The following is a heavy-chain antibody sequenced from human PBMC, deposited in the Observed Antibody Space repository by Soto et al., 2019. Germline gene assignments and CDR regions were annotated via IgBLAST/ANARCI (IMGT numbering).Heavy chain of an antibody. V-gene: IGHV3-23*01. J-gene: IGHJ4*02. Sequence: ETLSLTCAASGFSFGSYAFSWVRQAPGKGLEWVSTISGSDGKTFYADSVKGRFSISRDTSQSTLYLQMNSLRADDTAMYYCARWSYLDYWGQGTRVTVSS. D-gene: IGHD3-3*01. CDR2: ISGSDGKT. CDR3: ARWSYLDY. CDR1: GFSFGSYA.